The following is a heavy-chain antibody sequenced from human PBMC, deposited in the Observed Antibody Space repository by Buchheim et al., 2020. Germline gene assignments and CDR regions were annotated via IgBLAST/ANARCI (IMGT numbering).Heavy chain of an antibody. V-gene: IGHV3-11*01. D-gene: IGHD2-8*01. J-gene: IGHJ6*02. CDR3: ARYCTNPLPTGIYYYYGMDV. CDR1: GFTFSDYY. CDR2: ISIGSTI. Sequence: QVQLVESGGGLVKPGGSLRLSCAASGFTFSDYYMSWIRQAPGKGLEWVSYISIGSTIYYADSVKGRFTISRDNAKNSLYLQMNSLRAEDTAVYYCARYCTNPLPTGIYYYYGMDVWGQGTT.